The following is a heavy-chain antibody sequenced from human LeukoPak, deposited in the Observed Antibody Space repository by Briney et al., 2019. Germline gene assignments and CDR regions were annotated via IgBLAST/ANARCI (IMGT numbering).Heavy chain of an antibody. CDR1: GFTFSNYA. J-gene: IGHJ4*02. Sequence: PGGSLRLSCAASGFTFSNYAMSWVRQAPGRGLEWVSSISGSGGRTYYADSVKGRFTISSDNSKHTLYLEVNSLRAEDTAVYYCAKGGVRGQHLVFDYWGQGTLVTVSS. CDR3: AKGGVRGQHLVFDY. D-gene: IGHD6-13*01. V-gene: IGHV3-23*01. CDR2: ISGSGGRT.